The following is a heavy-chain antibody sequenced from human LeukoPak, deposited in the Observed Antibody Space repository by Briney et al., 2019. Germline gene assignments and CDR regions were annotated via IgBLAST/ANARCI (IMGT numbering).Heavy chain of an antibody. CDR1: GGSISSYY. J-gene: IGHJ5*02. CDR2: IYYSGST. CDR3: ARSSDGWFDP. D-gene: IGHD5-24*01. V-gene: IGHV4-59*08. Sequence: PSETLSLTCTVSGGSISSYYWSWIRQPPGKGLEWIGYIYYSGSTNYNPSLKSRVTISVDTSKNQFSLKLSPVTAADTAVYYCARSSDGWFDPWGQGTLVTVSS.